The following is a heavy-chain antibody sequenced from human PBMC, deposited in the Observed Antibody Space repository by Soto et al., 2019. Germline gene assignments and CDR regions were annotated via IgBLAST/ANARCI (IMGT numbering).Heavy chain of an antibody. J-gene: IGHJ6*02. CDR3: TRLAAASYYHYYGMDV. D-gene: IGHD6-13*01. CDR1: GFTFGDYA. Sequence: PGGSLRLSCTVSGFTFGDYAMSWVRQAPGKGLEWVGYIRRKAYGGTTESDASVKGRFTISTDDSKSIAYLQMNSLKTEDTAVYYCTRLAAASYYHYYGMDVGGQGTTVTVSS. V-gene: IGHV3-49*04. CDR2: IRRKAYGGTT.